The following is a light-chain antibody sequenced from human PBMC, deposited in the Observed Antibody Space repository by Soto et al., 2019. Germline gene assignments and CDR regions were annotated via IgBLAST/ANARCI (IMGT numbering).Light chain of an antibody. CDR1: QSVTSNS. J-gene: IGKJ2*01. CDR2: GAS. Sequence: EIVLTQSPGTLSLSPGERATLSCRASQSVTSNSLAWYQQKPGQAPRLLIYGASSRATGIPDRFSGSGSGTDFTLTISRLEPEYFAVYYCQQYGSSPSYTFGQGTKLEIK. V-gene: IGKV3-20*01. CDR3: QQYGSSPSYT.